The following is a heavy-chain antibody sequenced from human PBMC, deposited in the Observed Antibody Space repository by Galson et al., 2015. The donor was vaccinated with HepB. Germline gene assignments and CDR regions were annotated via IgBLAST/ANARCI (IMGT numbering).Heavy chain of an antibody. Sequence: TLSLTCSVSGGSVSTASYHWRWIRQPPGKGLEWIGFIYYQGSTNYNPSLRGRVTISIDTSKNQFSLKVSSVTAADTAVYYCGRYSYGQTSSYYYGVDVWGQGTTVTVSS. CDR2: IYYQGST. J-gene: IGHJ6*02. D-gene: IGHD5-18*01. V-gene: IGHV4-61*01. CDR3: GRYSYGQTSSYYYGVDV. CDR1: GGSVSTASYH.